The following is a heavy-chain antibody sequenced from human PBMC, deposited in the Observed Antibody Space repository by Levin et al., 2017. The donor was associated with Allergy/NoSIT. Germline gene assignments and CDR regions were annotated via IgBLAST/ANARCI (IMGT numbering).Heavy chain of an antibody. J-gene: IGHJ4*02. V-gene: IGHV6-1*01. D-gene: IGHD6-13*01. CDR2: TYFRSKWNT. CDR3: VRARYTSFVYFDY. CDR1: GDSVSSNSAA. Sequence: SQTLSLTCVISGDSVSSNSAAWHWIRQSPARGLEWLGRTYFRSKWNTDYAISVKSRITINADTAKNQLSLQLTSVTPEDTAIYYCVRARYTSFVYFDYWGQGNLVTVSS.